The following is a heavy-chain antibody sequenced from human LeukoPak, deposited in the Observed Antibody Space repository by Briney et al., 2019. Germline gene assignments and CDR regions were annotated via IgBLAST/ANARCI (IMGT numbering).Heavy chain of an antibody. D-gene: IGHD2-15*01. CDR3: AKAPVTTCRGAFCYPFDY. CDR1: GFTFSSYA. J-gene: IGHJ4*02. CDR2: FSGSGGST. V-gene: IGHV3-23*01. Sequence: GGSLRLSCAASGFTFSSYAMSWVRQAPGKGLEWVSAFSGSGGSTYYADSVKGRFTISRDSSKNTLFLQMNRLRPEDAAVYYCAKAPVTTCRGAFCYPFDYWGLGTLVTVSS.